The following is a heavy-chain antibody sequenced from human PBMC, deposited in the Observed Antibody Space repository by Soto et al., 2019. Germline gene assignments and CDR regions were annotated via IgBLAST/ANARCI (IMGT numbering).Heavy chain of an antibody. V-gene: IGHV3-33*01. J-gene: IGHJ4*02. Sequence: QVQLVESGGGVVQPGRSLRLSCAASGFTFNTYGMHWVRQAPGKGLEWVAIIWYDGNNKYYADSVKGRFTISRDNSKNTLYLQMNSLRAEDTAEYYCARDGCSRTSCFYFDCWGQGTLVTVSS. CDR1: GFTFNTYG. CDR2: IWYDGNNK. D-gene: IGHD2-2*01. CDR3: ARDGCSRTSCFYFDC.